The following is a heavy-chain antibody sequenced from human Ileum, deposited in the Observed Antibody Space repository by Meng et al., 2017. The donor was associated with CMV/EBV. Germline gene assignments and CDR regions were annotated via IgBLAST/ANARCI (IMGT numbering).Heavy chain of an antibody. CDR1: GGSFSVYR. V-gene: IGHV4-34*01. Sequence: VQQQQGGAGLLKPLETLSLTCAVYGGSFSVYRWSWIRQPPGKGLQWIGEINDNGDTNYDPSLNSRVTISVDTSKKQFSLRLTSVTAADTAMYYCARGDIAASLEFWDQGTLVTVSS. CDR2: INDNGDT. D-gene: IGHD6-13*01. J-gene: IGHJ4*02. CDR3: ARGDIAASLEF.